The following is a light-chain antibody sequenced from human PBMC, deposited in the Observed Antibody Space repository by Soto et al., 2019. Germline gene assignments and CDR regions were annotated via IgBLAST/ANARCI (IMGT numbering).Light chain of an antibody. CDR3: AAWDYSLNAYV. CDR2: SNN. J-gene: IGLJ1*01. V-gene: IGLV1-44*01. CDR1: TSNIGSNT. Sequence: QSVLTQPPSASGTPGQRVTISCSGSTSNIGSNTVNWYQQLPGTAPKLVIYSNNQRPSGVPDRFSGSRSDTSASLAISGLQSEDEADYYCAAWDYSLNAYVFGTGTKVTVL.